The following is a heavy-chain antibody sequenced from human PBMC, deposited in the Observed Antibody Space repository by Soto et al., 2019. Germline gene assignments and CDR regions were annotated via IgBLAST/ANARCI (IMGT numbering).Heavy chain of an antibody. V-gene: IGHV3-21*06. CDR3: AMFRSGSSFHY. D-gene: IGHD3-3*01. Sequence: EVQLVESGGGLVKPGGSLRLSCAASGFTFSSYSMNWVRQAPGKGLEWVSTISSSSSYIYYADSVKVRFTIPRDNAKNSLSLKMNTLSAEHTAVYYCAMFRSGSSFHYWGQGTLITVAS. J-gene: IGHJ4*02. CDR1: GFTFSSYS. CDR2: ISSSSSYI.